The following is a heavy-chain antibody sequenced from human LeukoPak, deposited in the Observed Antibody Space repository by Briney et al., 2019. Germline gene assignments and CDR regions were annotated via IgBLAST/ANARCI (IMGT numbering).Heavy chain of an antibody. CDR3: ARQNGGNSEGGVDY. Sequence: SETLSLTCTVSGYSISSGYYWGWIRQPPGKGLEWIGSIYHSGSTYYSPSLKSRVTISVDTSKNQFSLKLSSVTAADTAVYYCARQNGGNSEGGVDYWGQGTLVTVSS. D-gene: IGHD4-23*01. CDR2: IYHSGST. J-gene: IGHJ4*02. V-gene: IGHV4-38-2*02. CDR1: GYSISSGYY.